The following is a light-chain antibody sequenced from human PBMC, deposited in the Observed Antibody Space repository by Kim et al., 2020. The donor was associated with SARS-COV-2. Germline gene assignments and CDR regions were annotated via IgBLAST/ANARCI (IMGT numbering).Light chain of an antibody. J-gene: IGLJ2*01. Sequence: GQSVTISRTGTSSDVGGYNYVSWYQHHPGKAPKLMIYEVTKRPSGVPDRFSGSKSGNTASLTVSGLQAEDEADYYCSSYAGSNNLVFGGGTQLTVL. CDR2: EVT. V-gene: IGLV2-8*01. CDR3: SSYAGSNNLV. CDR1: SSDVGGYNY.